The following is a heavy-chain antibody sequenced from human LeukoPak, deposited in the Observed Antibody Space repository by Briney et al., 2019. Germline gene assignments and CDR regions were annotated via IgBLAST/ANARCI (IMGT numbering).Heavy chain of an antibody. V-gene: IGHV3-48*01. CDR1: GFTFSSYS. Sequence: GGSLRLSCAASGFTFSSYSTNWVRQAPGEGLEWVSYISSSISTIYYADSVKGRFTISRDNAKNSLYLQMNSLRAEDTAVYYCARDRGSITIFGVVNNWFDPWGQGTLVTVSS. CDR3: ARDRGSITIFGVVNNWFDP. J-gene: IGHJ5*02. CDR2: ISSSISTI. D-gene: IGHD3-3*01.